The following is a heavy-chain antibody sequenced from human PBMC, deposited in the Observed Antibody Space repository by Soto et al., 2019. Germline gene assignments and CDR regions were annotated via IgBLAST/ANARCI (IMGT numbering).Heavy chain of an antibody. V-gene: IGHV4-34*01. D-gene: IGHD6-6*01. Sequence: QVQLQQWGAGLLKPSETLSLTCAVYGGSFSGYYWSWIRQPPGKGLEWIGEINHSGSTNYNPSLKSRVTISVDTSKNQFSLKLSSVTAVDTAVYYCAEYSRSSGGDYWGQGTLVTVSS. CDR2: INHSGST. CDR3: AEYSRSSGGDY. CDR1: GGSFSGYY. J-gene: IGHJ4*02.